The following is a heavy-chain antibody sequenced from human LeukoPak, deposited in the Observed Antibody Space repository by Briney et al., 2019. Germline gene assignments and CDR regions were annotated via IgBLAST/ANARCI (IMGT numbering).Heavy chain of an antibody. CDR2: IYYSGST. CDR3: ARDQWIAAAGPFDY. D-gene: IGHD6-13*01. J-gene: IGHJ4*02. Sequence: SETLSLTCTLSGGSLRSHYWSWIRQPPGKALEWLGHIYYSGSTTYSPSLKSRLTISVDTSRNQFSLSLISVTAADTAVYYCARDQWIAAAGPFDYWGQGTLVTVSS. CDR1: GGSLRSHY. V-gene: IGHV4-59*11.